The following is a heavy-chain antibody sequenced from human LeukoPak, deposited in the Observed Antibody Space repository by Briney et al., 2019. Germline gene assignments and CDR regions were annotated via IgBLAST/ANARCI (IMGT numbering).Heavy chain of an antibody. D-gene: IGHD3-10*01. CDR3: ARSDGGE. CDR1: GFTFDDYG. CDR2: ISSSSSYI. J-gene: IGHJ4*02. V-gene: IGHV3-21*01. Sequence: PGGSLRLSCAASGFTFDDYGMSWVRQAPGKGLEWVSSISSSSSYIYYADSVKGRFTISRDNAKNSLYLQMNSLRAEDTAVYYCARSDGGEWGQGTLVTVSS.